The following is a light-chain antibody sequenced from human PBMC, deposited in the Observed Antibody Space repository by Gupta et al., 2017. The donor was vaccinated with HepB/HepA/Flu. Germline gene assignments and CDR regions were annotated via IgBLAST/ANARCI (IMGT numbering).Light chain of an antibody. Sequence: DIQMTQSPSTLSASVGDRVTITCRASQSVSAWVAWYQQKPEKPPKLLISKASILEDGVPSRFSGSGSGTEFTLSISSLQSDDFATYYCQQYGDYVRTFGQGTKV. CDR2: KAS. V-gene: IGKV1-5*03. J-gene: IGKJ1*01. CDR1: QSVSAW. CDR3: QQYGDYVRT.